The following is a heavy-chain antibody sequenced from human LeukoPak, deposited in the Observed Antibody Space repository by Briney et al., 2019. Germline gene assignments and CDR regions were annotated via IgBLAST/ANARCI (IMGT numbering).Heavy chain of an antibody. V-gene: IGHV3-7*01. CDR2: IKQDGSEK. CDR1: GFTFSSYW. Sequence: GGSLRLSCAASGFTFSSYWMSWVRQAPGKGLEWLANIKQDGSEKYYVDSVKGRFTISRDNAKNSLYLQMNSLRAEDTAVYYCARGRIRGTYGYWGQGTLVTVSS. CDR3: ARGRIRGTYGY. D-gene: IGHD3-10*01. J-gene: IGHJ4*02.